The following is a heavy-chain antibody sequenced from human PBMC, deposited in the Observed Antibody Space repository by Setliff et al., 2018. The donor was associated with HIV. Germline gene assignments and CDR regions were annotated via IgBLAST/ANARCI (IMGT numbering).Heavy chain of an antibody. CDR3: ATVRDATFGGRKHYALDI. CDR2: IIPIFGTA. J-gene: IGHJ3*02. CDR1: GGTFSSYA. V-gene: IGHV1-69*05. D-gene: IGHD3-16*01. Sequence: ASVKVSCKASGGTFSSYAISWARQAPGQGLEWMGGIIPIFGTANYAQKFQGRVTITTDESTSTAYMELSSLRSEDTAVYYCATVRDATFGGRKHYALDIWGQGTMVTVSS.